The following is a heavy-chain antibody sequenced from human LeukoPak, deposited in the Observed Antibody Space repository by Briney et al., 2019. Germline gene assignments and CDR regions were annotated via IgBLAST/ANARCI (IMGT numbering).Heavy chain of an antibody. V-gene: IGHV1-18*01. CDR2: ISAHNGQT. Sequence: EASVKVSFKASGYTFGTYGFCWVRQAPGQGLEWMGWISAHNGQTKSAQKLQDRLSMTTDTSTTTAYMELRSLRSDDTAVYYCAKVVGDRMDYWGQGTLVTVSS. CDR3: AKVVGDRMDY. J-gene: IGHJ4*02. D-gene: IGHD3-16*02. CDR1: GYTFGTYG.